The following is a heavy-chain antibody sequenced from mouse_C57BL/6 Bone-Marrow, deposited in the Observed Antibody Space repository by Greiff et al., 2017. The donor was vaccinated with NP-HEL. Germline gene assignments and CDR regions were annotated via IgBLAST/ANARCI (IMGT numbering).Heavy chain of an antibody. CDR2: IYPGDGDT. CDR3: ARTGSSY. Sequence: QVQLQQSGPELVKPGASVKISCKASGYAFSSSSMNWVKQRPGKGLEWIGRIYPGDGDTNYNGKFKGKATLTADKSSSTAYMQLSSLTSEDSAVYFCARTGSSYWGQGTTLTVSS. J-gene: IGHJ2*01. D-gene: IGHD1-1*01. V-gene: IGHV1-82*01. CDR1: GYAFSSSS.